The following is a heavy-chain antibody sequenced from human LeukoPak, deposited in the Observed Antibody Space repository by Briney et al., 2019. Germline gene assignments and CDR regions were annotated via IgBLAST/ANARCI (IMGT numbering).Heavy chain of an antibody. CDR3: ATYYYDSSGYSTFRFDY. Sequence: GGSLRLSCAASGFTFSSYGMSWVRQAPGKGLEWVSSISSSSSYIYYADSVKGRFTISRDNAKNSLYLQMNSLRAEDTAVYYCATYYYDSSGYSTFRFDYWGQGTLVTVSS. CDR2: ISSSSSYI. D-gene: IGHD3-22*01. CDR1: GFTFSSYG. J-gene: IGHJ4*02. V-gene: IGHV3-21*01.